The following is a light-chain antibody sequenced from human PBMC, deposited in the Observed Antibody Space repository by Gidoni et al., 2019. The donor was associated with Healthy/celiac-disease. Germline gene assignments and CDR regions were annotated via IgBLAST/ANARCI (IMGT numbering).Light chain of an antibody. CDR3: QQYNNWPSLT. V-gene: IGKV3-15*01. J-gene: IGKJ4*01. CDR2: GAS. Sequence: ELVMTQSPDTLSVSPGERATLSCRASQSVSSNLAWYQQKPGQAPRLLIYGASTRATGIPARFSGSGSGTEFTLTISSMQYEDFAVYYCQQYNNWPSLTFGGGTKVEIK. CDR1: QSVSSN.